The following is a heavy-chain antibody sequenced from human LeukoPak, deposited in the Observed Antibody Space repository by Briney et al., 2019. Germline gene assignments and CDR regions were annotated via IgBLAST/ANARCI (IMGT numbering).Heavy chain of an antibody. CDR3: AHLSGDSSGWYWGYFDY. CDR2: IYHSGST. V-gene: IGHV4-4*02. CDR1: GGSISSSNW. Sequence: SETLSLTCAVSGGSISSSNWWSWVRQSPGKGLEWIGEIYHSGSTNYNPSLKSRVTISVDKSKNQFSLKLSSVTAADTAVYYCAHLSGDSSGWYWGYFDYWGQGTLVTVSS. D-gene: IGHD6-19*01. J-gene: IGHJ4*02.